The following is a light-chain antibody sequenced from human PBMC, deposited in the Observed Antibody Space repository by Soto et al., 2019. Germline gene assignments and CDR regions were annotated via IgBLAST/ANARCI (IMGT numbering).Light chain of an antibody. CDR3: QQCTNWPPIT. V-gene: IGKV3-11*01. CDR1: QSINNC. CDR2: DTI. J-gene: IGKJ5*01. Sequence: EIVLTQSPATLSLSPGERATLSCRASQSINNCFAWYQQKPGQAPRLLIYDTISRAPGIPARFSGSGSGTDFTLTISSLEPEDFAVYYCQQCTNWPPITFGQGTRVEMK.